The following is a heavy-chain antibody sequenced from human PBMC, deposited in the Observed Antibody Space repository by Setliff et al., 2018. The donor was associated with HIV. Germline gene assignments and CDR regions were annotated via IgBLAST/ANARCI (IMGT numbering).Heavy chain of an antibody. V-gene: IGHV3-15*01. CDR2: IKSKTDGGTT. J-gene: IGHJ4*02. Sequence: PGGSLRLSCKASGFTFNNAWMSWVRQAPGKGLEWVGRIKSKTDGGTTDYAAPVKGRFTISRDDSKNTLYLQMNSLRAEDTAVYYCAGDLFPYYHDSSPYYPPGYWGQGTLVTVSS. CDR1: GFTFNNAW. D-gene: IGHD3-22*01. CDR3: AGDLFPYYHDSSPYYPPGY.